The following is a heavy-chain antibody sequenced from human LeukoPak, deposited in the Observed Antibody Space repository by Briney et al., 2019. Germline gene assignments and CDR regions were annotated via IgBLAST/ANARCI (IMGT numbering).Heavy chain of an antibody. J-gene: IGHJ4*02. CDR2: INSDGSST. D-gene: IGHD2-2*01. Sequence: PGGSLRLSCAASGFTFSSYWMHWVRQAPGKGLVWFSRINSDGSSTSYADSVKGRFTISRDNAKNTLYLQMNSLRAEDTAVYYCARAQYQLLIDYWGQGTLVTVSS. CDR3: ARAQYQLLIDY. V-gene: IGHV3-74*01. CDR1: GFTFSSYW.